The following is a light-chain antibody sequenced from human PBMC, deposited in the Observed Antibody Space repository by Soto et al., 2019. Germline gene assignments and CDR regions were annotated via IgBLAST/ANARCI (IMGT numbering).Light chain of an antibody. Sequence: QSALTQPPSVSGSPGQSITISCTGTSSDVGGYNLVSWYQQHPGKAPKLMIYEGSKRPSGVSYRFSGSKSGNTASLTISGLQAEDESDYYCCSCTGSKVFGGGTKLTVL. CDR2: EGS. CDR1: SSDVGGYNL. J-gene: IGLJ2*01. CDR3: CSCTGSKV. V-gene: IGLV2-23*01.